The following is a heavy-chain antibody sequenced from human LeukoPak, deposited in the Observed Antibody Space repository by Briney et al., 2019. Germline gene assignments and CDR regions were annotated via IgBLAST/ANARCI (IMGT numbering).Heavy chain of an antibody. Sequence: ASVKVSCKASGYTFTSYGISWVRQAPGQGLEWMGWISAYNGNTNYAQKLQGRVTMTTATSTNTAYKELRSLRSDDTAVYYCAMDTVVAATHNWFDPWGQGTLVTVSS. D-gene: IGHD2-15*01. CDR2: ISAYNGNT. V-gene: IGHV1-18*01. J-gene: IGHJ5*02. CDR3: AMDTVVAATHNWFDP. CDR1: GYTFTSYG.